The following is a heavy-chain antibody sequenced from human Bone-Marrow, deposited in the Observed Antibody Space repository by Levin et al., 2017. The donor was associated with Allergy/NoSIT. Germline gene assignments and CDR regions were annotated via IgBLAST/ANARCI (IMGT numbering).Heavy chain of an antibody. D-gene: IGHD1-26*01. CDR3: AKESLGATYFDY. J-gene: IGHJ4*02. Sequence: GESLKISCAASGFTFSSYGMHWVRQAPGKGLEWVAVISYDGSNKYYADSVKGRFTISRDNSKNTLYLQMNSLRAEDTAVYYCAKESLGATYFDYWGQGTLVTVSS. V-gene: IGHV3-30*18. CDR1: GFTFSSYG. CDR2: ISYDGSNK.